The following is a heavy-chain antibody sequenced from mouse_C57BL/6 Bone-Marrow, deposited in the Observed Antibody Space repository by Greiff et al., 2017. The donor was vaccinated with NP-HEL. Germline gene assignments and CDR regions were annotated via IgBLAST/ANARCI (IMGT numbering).Heavy chain of an antibody. Sequence: VQLQQSGAELARPGASVKMSCKASGYTFTSYTMHWVKQRPGQGLEWIGYINPSSGYTKYNQKFKDKATLTADKSSSTAYMQLSSLTSEDSAVYYCARWLLRRGAMDYWGQGTSVTVSS. CDR1: GYTFTSYT. J-gene: IGHJ4*01. D-gene: IGHD2-3*01. V-gene: IGHV1-4*01. CDR2: INPSSGYT. CDR3: ARWLLRRGAMDY.